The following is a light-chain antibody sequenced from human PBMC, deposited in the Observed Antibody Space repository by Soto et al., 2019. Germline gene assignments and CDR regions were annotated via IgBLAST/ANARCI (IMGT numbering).Light chain of an antibody. CDR2: SNN. V-gene: IGLV1-47*02. J-gene: IGLJ3*02. CDR1: SSNIGSNS. CDR3: AAWDDSLSGPV. Sequence: QSVLTQPPSASGTPGQRVTISCSGSSSNIGSNSVYWYQQLPGTAPKLLIYSNNQRPSGVPDRFSGSKSGTSASLAISELRSEDEADYYCAAWDDSLSGPVFGGGTKLTVL.